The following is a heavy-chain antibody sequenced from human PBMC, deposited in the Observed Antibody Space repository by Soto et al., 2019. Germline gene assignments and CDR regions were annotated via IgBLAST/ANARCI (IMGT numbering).Heavy chain of an antibody. CDR1: GGTFSSYA. CDR3: ASVVKVRGVIKTISRGIDV. D-gene: IGHD3-10*01. CDR2: IIPIFGTA. Sequence: QVQLVQSGAEVKKPGSSVKVSCKASGGTFSSYAISWVRQAPGQGLEWMGGIIPIFGTANYAQKFQGRVTITADESTSTAYMELSSLRSEDTAVYYCASVVKVRGVIKTISRGIDVWGQGTTVTVSS. V-gene: IGHV1-69*01. J-gene: IGHJ6*02.